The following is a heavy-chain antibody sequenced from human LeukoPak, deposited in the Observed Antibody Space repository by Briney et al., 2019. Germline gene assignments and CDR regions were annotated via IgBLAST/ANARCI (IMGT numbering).Heavy chain of an antibody. CDR3: ARVYSSSWYRRWIHYFDY. V-gene: IGHV3-20*04. CDR1: GFTFDDYG. Sequence: PGGSLRLSCAASGFTFDDYGMSWVRQAPGKGLEWVSGINWNGDRTGYADSVKGRFTISRDNAKNSLYLQMNSLRAEDTAVYYCARVYSSSWYRRWIHYFDYWGQGTLVTVSS. J-gene: IGHJ4*02. D-gene: IGHD6-13*01. CDR2: INWNGDRT.